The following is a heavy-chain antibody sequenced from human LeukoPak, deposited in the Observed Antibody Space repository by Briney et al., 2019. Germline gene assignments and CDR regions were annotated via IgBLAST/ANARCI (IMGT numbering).Heavy chain of an antibody. V-gene: IGHV4-61*02. D-gene: IGHD2-15*01. CDR3: ARVPSGGSYPRAFDV. CDR2: IYTSANT. J-gene: IGHJ3*01. Sequence: SQTLSLTCTVSGDSISSGSYYWSWIRQPAGKGLEWIGRIYTSANTNYNPSLKSRVSISVDTSKNEFSLKLSSVTAADTAVYYCARVPSGGSYPRAFDVWGQGTMVTVSS. CDR1: GDSISSGSYY.